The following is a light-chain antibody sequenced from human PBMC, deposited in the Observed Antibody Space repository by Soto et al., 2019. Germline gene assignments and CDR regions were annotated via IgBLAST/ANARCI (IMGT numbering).Light chain of an antibody. Sequence: DIQMTQSPSSVSASVGDRVTITCRASQGVSTWLAWYQQKPGKAPNLMIYTASSLQSGVPSRFSGSGSGTDFTLTITRLEPEDVAVYFCQQYGSSPRTLGQGTRLEI. CDR3: QQYGSSPRT. V-gene: IGKV1-12*01. J-gene: IGKJ5*01. CDR1: QGVSTW. CDR2: TAS.